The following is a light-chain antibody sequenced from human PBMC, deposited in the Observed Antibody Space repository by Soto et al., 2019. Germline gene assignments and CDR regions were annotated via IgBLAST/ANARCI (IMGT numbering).Light chain of an antibody. V-gene: IGKV3-20*01. J-gene: IGKJ5*01. CDR3: QQYGGSPIT. Sequence: ENVLTQSPDTLSLSPGERATLSCRASQSVTTKLAWYQHKPGQAPRLLISGASSRASGVPDRFSGSGAETAFTLIISRLQPEDFALYYGQQYGGSPITFGQGTRLEIK. CDR1: QSVTTK. CDR2: GAS.